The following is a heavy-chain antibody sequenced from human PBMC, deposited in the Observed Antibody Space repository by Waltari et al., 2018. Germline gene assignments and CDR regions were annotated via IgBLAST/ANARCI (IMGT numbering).Heavy chain of an antibody. J-gene: IGHJ4*02. D-gene: IGHD2-8*02. CDR1: GXPFSSNX. Sequence: EVHLVVSXGGLVQPGGSLRLSCXASGXPFSSNXMXWVRQAPGKWLEWVTNIKQDGTEKXYVDSVKGRFTIXREXAKXSXYXKMKSLRAXXTAVXYCARQSTLVXRGLFDYXGQGTLVTVXS. CDR3: ARQSTLVXRGLFDY. V-gene: IGHV3-7*01. CDR2: IKQDGTEK.